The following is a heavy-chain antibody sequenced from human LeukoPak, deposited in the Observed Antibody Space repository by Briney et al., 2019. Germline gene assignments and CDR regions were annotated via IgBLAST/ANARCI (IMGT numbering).Heavy chain of an antibody. J-gene: IGHJ6*02. CDR1: GYSFTSYW. CDR2: IYPGDSDT. V-gene: IGHV5-51*01. CDR3: ARHRSPEAYCGGDCSLDGMDV. Sequence: GESLKISCKGSGYSFTSYWIGWVRQMPGKGLEWMGIIYPGDSDTRYSPSFQGQVTISADKSISTAYLQWSSLKASDTAMYYCARHRSPEAYCGGDCSLDGMDVWGQGTTVTVSS. D-gene: IGHD2-21*02.